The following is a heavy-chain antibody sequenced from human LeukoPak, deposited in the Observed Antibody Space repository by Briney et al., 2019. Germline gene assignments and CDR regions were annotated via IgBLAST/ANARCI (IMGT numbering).Heavy chain of an antibody. CDR1: GGSISSSSYY. D-gene: IGHD3-10*01. CDR3: ARREGGFGDPLYDY. Sequence: SETLSLTCTVSGGSISSSSYYSGWIRQPPGKGLEWIGSIYYSGSTYYNPSLKSRVTISVDTSKNRFSLKLSSVTAADTAVYYCARREGGFGDPLYDYWGQGTLVTVSS. V-gene: IGHV4-39*01. CDR2: IYYSGST. J-gene: IGHJ4*02.